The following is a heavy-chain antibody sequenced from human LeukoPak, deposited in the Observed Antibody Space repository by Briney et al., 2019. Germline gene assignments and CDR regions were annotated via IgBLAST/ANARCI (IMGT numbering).Heavy chain of an antibody. V-gene: IGHV3-23*01. D-gene: IGHD3-22*01. Sequence: GGSLRLSCAASGFTFTDYAMNWDRQAPGKGLEWLSAISGSGGSTYYADSIQGRFTISRDNSKNTLYLQMNSLRAEDTAIYYCAKDRYSRGYFDWGQGTLVTVSS. J-gene: IGHJ4*02. CDR2: ISGSGGST. CDR1: GFTFTDYA. CDR3: AKDRYSRGYFD.